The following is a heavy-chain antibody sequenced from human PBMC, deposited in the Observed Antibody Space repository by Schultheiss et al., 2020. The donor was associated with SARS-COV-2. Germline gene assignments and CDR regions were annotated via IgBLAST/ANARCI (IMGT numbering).Heavy chain of an antibody. D-gene: IGHD5-18*01. V-gene: IGHV4-31*11. CDR1: GDSISSVGCS. CDR2: IYYSGST. Sequence: SQTLSLTCAVSGDSISSVGCSWRWVRQPPGKGLEWIGYIYYSGSTYYNPSLKSRVTISVDTSKNQFSLKLSSVTAADTAVYYCARDRYKYSYGRNYDPIDYWGQGTLVTVSS. J-gene: IGHJ4*02. CDR3: ARDRYKYSYGRNYDPIDY.